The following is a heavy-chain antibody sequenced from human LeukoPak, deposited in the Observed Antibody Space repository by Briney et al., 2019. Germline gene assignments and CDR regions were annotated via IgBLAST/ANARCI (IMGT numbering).Heavy chain of an antibody. CDR1: GLTFSSFA. D-gene: IGHD2-15*01. V-gene: IGHV3-23*01. Sequence: GGSLTLSCAASGLTFSSFAMSWVRHAPGKGLEWVSAISGSGGSTYYAAAVSGRSTTSRNNINNTLYQQMNSLRAEETAVYYCAKVLASVVVVAAPLDYWGQGTLVTVSS. J-gene: IGHJ4*02. CDR3: AKVLASVVVVAAPLDY. CDR2: ISGSGGST.